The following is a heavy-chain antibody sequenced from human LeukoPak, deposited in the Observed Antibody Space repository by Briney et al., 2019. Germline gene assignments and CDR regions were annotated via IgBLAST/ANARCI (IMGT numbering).Heavy chain of an antibody. CDR1: GYSFNNYW. V-gene: IGHV5-51*01. CDR3: ARQTYGDYMFDY. CDR2: IYPGDSET. J-gene: IGHJ4*02. Sequence: TPGESLKISCKGSGYSFNNYWIAWVRQMPGKGLEWMGIIYPGDSETKYSPSFQGQVSISADKSISTAYLQWSSLKSSDSAMYYCARQTYGDYMFDYWGQESLVTVSS. D-gene: IGHD4-17*01.